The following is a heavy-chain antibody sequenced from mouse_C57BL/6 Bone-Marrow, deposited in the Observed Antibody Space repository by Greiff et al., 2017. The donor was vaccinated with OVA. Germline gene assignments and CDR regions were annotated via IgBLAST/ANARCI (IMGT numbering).Heavy chain of an antibody. V-gene: IGHV1-64*01. CDR3: ARRGHYYGSRKGYFDY. CDR1: GYTFTSYW. Sequence: QVQLQQSGAELVKPGASVKLSCKASGYTFTSYWMHWVKQRPGQGLEWIGMIHPNSGSTNYNEKFKSKATLTVDKSSSTAYMQRSSLTSEDSAVYYCARRGHYYGSRKGYFDYWGQGTTLTVSS. CDR2: IHPNSGST. J-gene: IGHJ2*01. D-gene: IGHD1-1*01.